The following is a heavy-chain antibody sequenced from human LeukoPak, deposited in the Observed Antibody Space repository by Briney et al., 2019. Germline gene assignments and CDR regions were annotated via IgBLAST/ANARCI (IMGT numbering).Heavy chain of an antibody. J-gene: IGHJ6*02. CDR2: IYSGGST. D-gene: IGHD3-10*01. CDR3: AKYMVRGVILYYYGMDV. V-gene: IGHV3-53*01. CDR1: GFTVSSNY. Sequence: PGGSLRLSCAASGFTVSSNYMSWVRQAPGKGLEWVSVIYSGGSTYYADSVKGRFTISRDNSKNTLYLQMNSLRAEDTAVYYCAKYMVRGVILYYYGMDVWGQGTTVTVSS.